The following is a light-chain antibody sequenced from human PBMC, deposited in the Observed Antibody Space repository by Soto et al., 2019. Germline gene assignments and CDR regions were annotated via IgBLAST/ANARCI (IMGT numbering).Light chain of an antibody. V-gene: IGLV2-14*01. CDR2: DVS. CDR3: SSYTSSSTRLDV. Sequence: QSVLTQPASVSGSPGQSITISCTGTSSDVGGYNYVSWYQQHPGKAPKLMIYDVSNRPSGVSNRFSGSKSGNTASLTISGLQAEDEADYYCSSYTSSSTRLDVFGTGTKRTGL. CDR1: SSDVGGYNY. J-gene: IGLJ1*01.